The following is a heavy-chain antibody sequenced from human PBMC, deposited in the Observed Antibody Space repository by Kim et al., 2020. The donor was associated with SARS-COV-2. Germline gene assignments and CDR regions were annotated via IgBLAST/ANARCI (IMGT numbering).Heavy chain of an antibody. J-gene: IGHJ4*02. V-gene: IGHV4-31*03. CDR1: GGSIRSGGYY. CDR2: IYYSGST. CDR3: ARGGTGYSSGSYFFRPFDN. D-gene: IGHD3-10*01. Sequence: SETLSLTCTVSGGSIRSGGYYWNWIRQHPGKGLEWIGYIYYSGSTYYNPSLKSRLTISVDTSRNQFSLKLNSVTAADTAVYYCARGGTGYSSGSYFFRPFDNWGQGTLVTVSS.